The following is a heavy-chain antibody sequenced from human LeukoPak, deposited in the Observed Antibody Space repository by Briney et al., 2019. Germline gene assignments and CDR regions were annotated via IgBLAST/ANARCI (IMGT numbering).Heavy chain of an antibody. V-gene: IGHV2-5*02. J-gene: IGHJ4*02. CDR1: GFSLYSRGVG. Sequence: ESGPTLVNSTQTLTLTCTFSGFSLYSRGVGVGWIRQPPGKAPEWLAVIYWDDDKRYNPSLRSRLTMSKDASKSQVFLVISNMDPVDTATYYCAHRRPGHLTGWDNSYFDNWGPGTLVTVSS. D-gene: IGHD1/OR15-1a*01. CDR3: AHRRPGHLTGWDNSYFDN. CDR2: IYWDDDK.